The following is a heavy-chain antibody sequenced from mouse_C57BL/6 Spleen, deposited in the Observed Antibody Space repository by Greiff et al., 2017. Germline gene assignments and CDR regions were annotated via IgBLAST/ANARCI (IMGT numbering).Heavy chain of an antibody. D-gene: IGHD1-1*01. CDR1: GYSITSGYY. Sequence: EVKLVESGPGLVKPSQSLSLTCSVTGYSITSGYYWNWIRQFPGNKLEWMGYISYDGSNNYNPSLKNRISITRDTSKNQFFLKLNSVTTEDTATYYCARGDYYYGSSLDYWGQGTTLTVSS. J-gene: IGHJ2*01. V-gene: IGHV3-6*01. CDR2: ISYDGSN. CDR3: ARGDYYYGSSLDY.